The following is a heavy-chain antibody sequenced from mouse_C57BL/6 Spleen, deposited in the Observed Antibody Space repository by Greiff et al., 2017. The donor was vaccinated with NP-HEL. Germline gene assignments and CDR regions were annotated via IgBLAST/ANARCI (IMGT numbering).Heavy chain of an antibody. Sequence: VQLQQSGAELMKPGASVKLSCKATGYTFTGYWIEWVKQRPGHGLEWIGEILPGSGSTNYNEKFKGKATFTADTSSNTAYMQLSSLTTEDSAIYYCARSRGIYYGYDGAMDYWGQGTSVTVSS. CDR2: ILPGSGST. V-gene: IGHV1-9*01. CDR3: ARSRGIYYGYDGAMDY. D-gene: IGHD2-2*01. CDR1: GYTFTGYW. J-gene: IGHJ4*01.